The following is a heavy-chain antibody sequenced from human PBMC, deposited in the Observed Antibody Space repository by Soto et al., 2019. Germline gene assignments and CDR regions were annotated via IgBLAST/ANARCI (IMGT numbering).Heavy chain of an antibody. D-gene: IGHD6-6*01. V-gene: IGHV3-9*01. J-gene: IGHJ6*03. Sequence: DVQLVESGGGLVQPGRSLRLSCAASGFTFDDYAMHWVRQPPGKGLEWGSGINWNSGIITYEDSVKGRFTISRDNAKNSLDLQMNSMRAEDTALYYCARDIRPGYSSSSPPYYYYYMDVWGKGTTVTVSS. CDR3: ARDIRPGYSSSSPPYYYYYMDV. CDR1: GFTFDDYA. CDR2: INWNSGII.